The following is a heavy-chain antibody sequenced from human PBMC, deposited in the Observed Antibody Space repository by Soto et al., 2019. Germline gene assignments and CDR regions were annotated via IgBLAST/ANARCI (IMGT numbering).Heavy chain of an antibody. CDR1: GGTFSSYT. J-gene: IGHJ5*02. CDR3: AREGGCSSTSCDEGGWFDP. CDR2: IIPILGIA. V-gene: IGHV1-69*02. D-gene: IGHD2-2*01. Sequence: QVQLVQSGAEVKKPGSSVKVSCKASGGTFSSYTISWVRQAPGQGLEWMGRIIPILGIANYAQKFQGRVTITADKSTSTAYMELIRLRSEDTAVYYWAREGGCSSTSCDEGGWFDPWGQGTLVTVSS.